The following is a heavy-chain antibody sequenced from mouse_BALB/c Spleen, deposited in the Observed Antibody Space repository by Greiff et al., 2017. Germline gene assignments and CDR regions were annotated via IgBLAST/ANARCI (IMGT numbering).Heavy chain of an antibody. V-gene: IGHV5-17*02. J-gene: IGHJ4*01. Sequence: EVQRVESGGGLVQPGGSRKLSCAASGFTFSSFGMHWVRQAPEKGLEWVAYISSGSSTIYYADTVKGRFTISRDNPKNTLFLQMTSLRSEDTAMYYCARRKGNVAMDYWGQGTSDTVSS. CDR1: GFTFSSFG. CDR3: ARRKGNVAMDY. CDR2: ISSGSSTI.